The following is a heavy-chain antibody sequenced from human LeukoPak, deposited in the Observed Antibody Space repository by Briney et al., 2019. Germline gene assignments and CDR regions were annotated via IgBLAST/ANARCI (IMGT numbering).Heavy chain of an antibody. CDR1: GYMFTSDI. CDR3: ARAYGVLSGFDP. CDR2: IVVGSGNT. Sequence: ASVKVSCKGFGYMFTSDIITWVRQAPGQGLEWIGWIVVGSGNTNYAQKFQGRVTMTRDTSTSTVYMELSSLRSEDTAVYYCARAYGVLSGFDPWGQGTLVTVSS. V-gene: IGHV1-18*01. D-gene: IGHD4-17*01. J-gene: IGHJ5*02.